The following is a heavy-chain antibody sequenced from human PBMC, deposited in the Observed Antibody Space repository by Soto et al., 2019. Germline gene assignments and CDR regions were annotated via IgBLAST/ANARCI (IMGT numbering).Heavy chain of an antibody. D-gene: IGHD1-1*01. Sequence: SETLSLTCTVSGGSISSSSYYWGWIRQPPGKGLEWIGSIYYSGSTYYNPSLKSRVTISVDTSKNQFSLKLSSVTAADTAVYYCASQRYNWNDARFDYWGQGTLVTVSS. CDR3: ASQRYNWNDARFDY. V-gene: IGHV4-39*01. CDR2: IYYSGST. J-gene: IGHJ4*02. CDR1: GGSISSSSYY.